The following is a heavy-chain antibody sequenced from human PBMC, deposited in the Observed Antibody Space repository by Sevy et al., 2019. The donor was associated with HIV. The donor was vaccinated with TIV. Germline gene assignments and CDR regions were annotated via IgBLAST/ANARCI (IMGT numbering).Heavy chain of an antibody. D-gene: IGHD2-2*02. J-gene: IGHJ5*02. V-gene: IGHV3-30*02. CDR1: GFTFSSYG. CDR2: IRYDGSNK. Sequence: GGSRRLSCAASGFTFSSYGMHWVRQAPGKGLEWVAFIRYDGSNKYYADSVKGRFTISRDNSKNTLYLQMNSLRAEDTAVYYCAKVRDCSSTSCYKGDNWFDPWGQGTLVTVSS. CDR3: AKVRDCSSTSCYKGDNWFDP.